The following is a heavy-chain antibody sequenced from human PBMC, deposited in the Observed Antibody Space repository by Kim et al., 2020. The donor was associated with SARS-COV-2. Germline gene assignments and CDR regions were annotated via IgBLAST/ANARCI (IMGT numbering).Heavy chain of an antibody. Sequence: AASVKGRLTISRDNSKNTLYLQMNSLRAEETSVYYGARDILVGVTSYGMDVWCQGTTVTVSS. J-gene: IGHJ6*02. V-gene: IGHV3-30*07. D-gene: IGHD1-26*01. CDR3: ARDILVGVTSYGMDV.